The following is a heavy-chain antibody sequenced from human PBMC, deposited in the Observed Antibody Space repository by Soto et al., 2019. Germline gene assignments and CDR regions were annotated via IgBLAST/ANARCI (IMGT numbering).Heavy chain of an antibody. V-gene: IGHV2-5*02. CDR3: AHRSYYYGSGTLNY. CDR2: IYWDDDK. CDR1: GFSLSTSGVG. Sequence: QITLKESGPTLVKPTQTLTLTCTFSGFSLSTSGVGVGWIRQPQGKAMEWLALIYWDDDKSYSSSLTSRLTITNDTTKNQVVLTMTNMDPVDTSTYYCAHRSYYYGSGTLNYWGQGTLFTASS. D-gene: IGHD3-10*01. J-gene: IGHJ4*02.